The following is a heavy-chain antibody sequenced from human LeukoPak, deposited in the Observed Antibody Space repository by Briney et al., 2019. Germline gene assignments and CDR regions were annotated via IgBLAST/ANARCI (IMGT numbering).Heavy chain of an antibody. CDR1: GFTFSSYV. J-gene: IGHJ4*02. CDR2: IKSKTDGGTT. V-gene: IGHV3-15*01. D-gene: IGHD3-16*02. CDR3: TTANTFGGVIDY. Sequence: GGSLRLSCAVSGFTFSSYVMTWVRQAPGKGLEWVGRIKSKTDGGTTDYAAPVKGRFTISRDDSKNTLYLQMNSLKTEDTAVYYCTTANTFGGVIDYWGQGTLVTVSS.